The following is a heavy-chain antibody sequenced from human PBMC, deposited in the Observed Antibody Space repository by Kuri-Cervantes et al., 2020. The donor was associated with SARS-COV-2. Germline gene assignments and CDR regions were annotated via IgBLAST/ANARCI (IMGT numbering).Heavy chain of an antibody. Sequence: SETLSLTCAVYGGSFSDYLWGWIRQPPGKGLEWIGNSFYSGSTFYNPSLKSRVTISVDTSKNQFSLELSSVTAADTAVYYCARETLVRNFDCLSQGTTVTVSS. CDR1: GGSFSDYL. J-gene: IGHJ4*03. D-gene: IGHD2-2*01. V-gene: IGHV4-34*12. CDR2: SFYSGST. CDR3: ARETLVRNFDC.